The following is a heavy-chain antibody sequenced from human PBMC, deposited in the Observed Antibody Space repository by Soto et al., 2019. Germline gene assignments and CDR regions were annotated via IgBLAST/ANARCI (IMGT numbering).Heavy chain of an antibody. J-gene: IGHJ6*02. D-gene: IGHD1-1*01. CDR1: GYTFTSYY. Sequence: QVQLVQSGAEVKKPGASVKVSCKASGYTFTSYYMHWVRQAPGQGLEWMGIINPSGGSTSYAQKFQGRVTMTRYTSTSTVYMELSSLRSEDTAVYYCATRSREQANCYGMDVWGQGTTVTVSS. CDR2: INPSGGST. CDR3: ATRSREQANCYGMDV. V-gene: IGHV1-46*01.